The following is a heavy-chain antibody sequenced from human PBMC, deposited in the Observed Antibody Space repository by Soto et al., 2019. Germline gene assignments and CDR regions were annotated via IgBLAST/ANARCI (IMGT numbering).Heavy chain of an antibody. D-gene: IGHD3-22*01. CDR2: IKTKTDGGTT. J-gene: IGHJ4*02. CDR1: GFTFRNAW. CDR3: STEIGSGYNGYYFDY. V-gene: IGHV3-15*07. Sequence: EVQLVESGGALVKPGGSLRLSCAASGFTFRNAWMTWVRQAPGKGLEWVGRIKTKTDGGTTDYPAPVKGRFTISRDDSENTVYLQMNSLKTEDTAVYYCSTEIGSGYNGYYFDYWGQGTLVTVSS.